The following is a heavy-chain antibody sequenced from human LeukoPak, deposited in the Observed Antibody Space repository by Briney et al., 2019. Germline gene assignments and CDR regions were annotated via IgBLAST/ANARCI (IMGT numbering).Heavy chain of an antibody. J-gene: IGHJ2*01. CDR2: IDPSDSYT. V-gene: IGHV5-10-1*01. Sequence: GESLKISCKGSGYSFISYWISWVRQMPGKGLEWIGRIDPSDSYTNYSPSFQGHVTISADKSISTAYLQWSSLKASDTAMYYCARHGGYSDWYFDLWGRGTLVTVSS. CDR1: GYSFISYW. CDR3: ARHGGYSDWYFDL. D-gene: IGHD3-22*01.